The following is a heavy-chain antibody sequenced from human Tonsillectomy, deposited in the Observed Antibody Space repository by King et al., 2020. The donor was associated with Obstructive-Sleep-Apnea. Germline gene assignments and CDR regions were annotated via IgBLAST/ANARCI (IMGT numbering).Heavy chain of an antibody. D-gene: IGHD5-24*01. CDR1: GYRFTSYW. CDR2: IYPDDSDT. CDR3: ARGDDYNLDY. J-gene: IGHJ4*02. Sequence: VQSGAEVKKPGETLKISCKGSGYRFTSYWIGWVRQMPGKGLEYMGLIYPDDSDTRYSPSFQGQVTISADKSISTAYPQWGSREASDTAMYYCARGDDYNLDYWGQGTLVTVSS. V-gene: IGHV5-51*01.